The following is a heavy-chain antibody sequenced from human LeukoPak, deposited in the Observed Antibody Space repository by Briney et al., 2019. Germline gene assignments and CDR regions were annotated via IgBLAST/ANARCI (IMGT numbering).Heavy chain of an antibody. CDR2: IGTSSTTI. CDR1: GFTFSSYT. D-gene: IGHD1-26*01. Sequence: PGGSLRLSCAASGFTFSSYTMNWVRQPPGKGLEWVSNIGTSSTTIYYADSVKGRFTISRDNAKNSLYLQMNSLRADDTAVYYCARDFRELGVSLGDYWGQGTLVTVSS. J-gene: IGHJ4*02. CDR3: ARDFRELGVSLGDY. V-gene: IGHV3-48*01.